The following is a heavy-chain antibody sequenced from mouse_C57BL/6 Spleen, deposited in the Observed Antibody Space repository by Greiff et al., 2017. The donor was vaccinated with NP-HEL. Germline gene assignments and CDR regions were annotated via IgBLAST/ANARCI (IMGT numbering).Heavy chain of an antibody. J-gene: IGHJ3*01. Sequence: QVQLQQPGAELVKPGASVKMSCKASGYTFTSYWITWVKQRLGQGLEWIGDIYPGSGRPNYNEKFKSKATLTVDTSSSTACMQLSSRTAEDSAVYYCARGRSSGACAYWGQGTLVTVSA. V-gene: IGHV1-55*01. CDR3: ARGRSSGACAY. CDR1: GYTFTSYW. D-gene: IGHD4-1*01. CDR2: IYPGSGRP.